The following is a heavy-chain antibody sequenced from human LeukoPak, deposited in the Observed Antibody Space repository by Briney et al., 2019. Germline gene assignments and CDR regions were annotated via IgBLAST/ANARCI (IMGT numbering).Heavy chain of an antibody. J-gene: IGHJ6*03. CDR1: GFTFSSYS. Sequence: GGSLRLSCAASGFTFSSYSMNWVRQAPGKGLEWVSSISSSSSYIYYADSVEGRFTISRDNAKNSLYLQMNSLRAEDTAVYYCASSLVAGYYYYNYYYMDVWGKGTTVTVSS. V-gene: IGHV3-21*01. CDR3: ASSLVAGYYYYNYYYMDV. CDR2: ISSSSSYI. D-gene: IGHD5-18*01.